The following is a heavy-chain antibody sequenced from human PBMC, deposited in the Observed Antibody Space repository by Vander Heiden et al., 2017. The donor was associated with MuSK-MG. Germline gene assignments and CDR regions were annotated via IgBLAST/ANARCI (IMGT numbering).Heavy chain of an antibody. V-gene: IGHV4-34*01. CDR3: ARGREPGGTSFGSWGY. J-gene: IGHJ4*02. CDR1: GGSFSGYY. Sequence: QVQLQQWGAGLLKPSETLSLTCSVYGGSFSGYYWSWIRQPPGKGLEWIGQINHSGRTNYNPSLESRVFISVDASRNQCSLKLSSLTAAEMALYFCARGREPGGTSFGSWGYWGQGTLVTVSS. CDR2: INHSGRT. D-gene: IGHD1-26*01.